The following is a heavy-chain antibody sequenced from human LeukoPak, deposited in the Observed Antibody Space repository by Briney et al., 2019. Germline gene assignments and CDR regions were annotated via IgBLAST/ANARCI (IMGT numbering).Heavy chain of an antibody. CDR1: GDTFTGYY. Sequence: ASVKVSCKASGDTFTGYYIHWVRQAPGQGLEWMGWINPNSGATSFAQKFQGRVTMTRDTSISSAYMEVSGLRSDDTAVYYCARDTYGSGNYHPFDYWGQGTLVTVSS. V-gene: IGHV1-2*02. D-gene: IGHD3-10*01. J-gene: IGHJ4*02. CDR3: ARDTYGSGNYHPFDY. CDR2: INPNSGAT.